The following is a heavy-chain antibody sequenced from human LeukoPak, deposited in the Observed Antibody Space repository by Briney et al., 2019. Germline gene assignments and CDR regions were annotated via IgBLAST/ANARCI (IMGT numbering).Heavy chain of an antibody. D-gene: IGHD2-15*01. Sequence: PGRSLRLSCAASGFTFSSYAMHWVRQAPGKGLEYVSAISSNGGSTYYANSVKGRFTISRDNSKNTLYLQMGSLRAEDMAVYYCARAVGYCSGGSCYGDYWGQGTLVTVSS. J-gene: IGHJ4*02. CDR2: ISSNGGST. CDR1: GFTFSSYA. CDR3: ARAVGYCSGGSCYGDY. V-gene: IGHV3-64*01.